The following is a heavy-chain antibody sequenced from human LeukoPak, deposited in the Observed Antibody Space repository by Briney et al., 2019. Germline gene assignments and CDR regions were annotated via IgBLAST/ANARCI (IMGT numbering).Heavy chain of an antibody. J-gene: IGHJ4*02. V-gene: IGHV3-21*01. Sequence: PGGSLRLPCAASGFTFSSYSMNWVRQAPGKGLEWVSSISSSSSYIYYADSVKGRFTISRDNAKNSLYLQMNSLRAEDTAVYYCARATFSVCSGTSCYWAGYYFDYWGQGTLVTVSS. CDR3: ARATFSVCSGTSCYWAGYYFDY. CDR1: GFTFSSYS. D-gene: IGHD2-2*01. CDR2: ISSSSSYI.